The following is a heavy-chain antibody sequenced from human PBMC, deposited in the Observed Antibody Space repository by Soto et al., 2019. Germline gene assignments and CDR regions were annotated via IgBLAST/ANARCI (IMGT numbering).Heavy chain of an antibody. CDR2: IYYSGST. CDR3: ARDGYYYDSSGYDY. D-gene: IGHD3-22*01. Sequence: SETLSLTCTVSGGSISSYYWSWIRQPPGKGLEWIGYIYYSGSTNYNPSLKSRVTISVDTSKNQFSLELSSVTAADTAVYYCARDGYYYDSSGYDYWGQGTLVTVS. CDR1: GGSISSYY. V-gene: IGHV4-59*01. J-gene: IGHJ4*02.